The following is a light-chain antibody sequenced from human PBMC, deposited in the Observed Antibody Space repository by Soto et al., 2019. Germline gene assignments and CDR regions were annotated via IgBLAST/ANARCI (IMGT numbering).Light chain of an antibody. CDR3: QQRSDWPWT. V-gene: IGKV3-11*01. J-gene: IGKJ1*01. Sequence: EIVLTQSAATLSFSPGEGATLSCRASQSVSSYLAWYQQKPGQAPRLLMYEASTRATGIPARFSGGGSGTDFTLTISSLEPENFAVYYCQQRSDWPWTFGQGTKVDI. CDR1: QSVSSY. CDR2: EAS.